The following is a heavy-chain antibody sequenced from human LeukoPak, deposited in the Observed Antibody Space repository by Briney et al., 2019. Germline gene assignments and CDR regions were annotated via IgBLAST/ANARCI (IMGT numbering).Heavy chain of an antibody. J-gene: IGHJ4*02. V-gene: IGHV3-23*01. CDR1: GSTFSSYT. CDR3: ARDRVGATDNFDY. Sequence: GGSLRLSCAASGSTFSSYTMSWVRQAPGKGLEWVSTITTSDGNTYYADSVKGRFTVSRDNSKNTLYLQMNSLRAEDTAVYYCARDRVGATDNFDYWGQGTLVTVSS. CDR2: ITTSDGNT. D-gene: IGHD1-26*01.